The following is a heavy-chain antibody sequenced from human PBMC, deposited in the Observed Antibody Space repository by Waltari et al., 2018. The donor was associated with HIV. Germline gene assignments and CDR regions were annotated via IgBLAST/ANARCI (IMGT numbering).Heavy chain of an antibody. Sequence: VQVHQWGAGLLKPSEPLSLTCAVYGGSLSGYHWNWIRQPPGKGLEWIGEINHSGITNYNPSLKSRVTISIDTSKNQFSLKLTSVTAADTAVYYCAISEAVAALIDYWGQGTLVTVSS. D-gene: IGHD6-13*01. CDR2: INHSGIT. CDR1: GGSLSGYH. J-gene: IGHJ4*02. V-gene: IGHV4-34*01. CDR3: AISEAVAALIDY.